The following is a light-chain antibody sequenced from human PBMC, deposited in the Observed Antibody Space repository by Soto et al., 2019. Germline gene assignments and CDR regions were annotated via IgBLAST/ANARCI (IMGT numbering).Light chain of an antibody. Sequence: DIQMTQSPSTLSASVGDRVTITCRASQSISRSLAWYQQKPGKAPSLLIYDASSLEGGVPSRFSGSGFGTEFTLTITHLQPADFATYYCQQYSDFLISFGPGTTVDFK. CDR2: DAS. J-gene: IGKJ3*01. V-gene: IGKV1-5*01. CDR3: QQYSDFLIS. CDR1: QSISRS.